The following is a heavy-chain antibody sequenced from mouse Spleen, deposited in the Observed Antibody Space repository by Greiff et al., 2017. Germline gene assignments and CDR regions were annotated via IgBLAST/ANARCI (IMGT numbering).Heavy chain of an antibody. CDR3: ARPPIYYDYDIYAMDY. Sequence: EVKLMESGGDLVKPGGSLKLSCAASGFTFSSYGMSWVRQTPDKRLEWVATIISGGSYTYYPDSVKGRFTISRDNAKNTLYLQMSSLKSEDTAMYYCARPPIYYDYDIYAMDYWGQGTSVTVSS. CDR1: GFTFSSYG. D-gene: IGHD2-4*01. V-gene: IGHV5-6*01. CDR2: IISGGSYT. J-gene: IGHJ4*01.